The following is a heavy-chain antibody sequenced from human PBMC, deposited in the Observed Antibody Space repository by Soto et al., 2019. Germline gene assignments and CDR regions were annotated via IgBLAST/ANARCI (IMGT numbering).Heavy chain of an antibody. CDR3: ARDPTWSGYYTHLFDY. CDR2: INPNSGGT. CDR1: GYTFTGYY. J-gene: IGHJ4*02. Sequence: ASVKVSCKASGYTFTGYYMHWVRQAPGQGLEWMGWINPNSGGTNYAQKFQGRVTMTRDTSISTAYMELSRLRSDDTAVYYCARDPTWSGYYTHLFDYWGQGTLVTVS. D-gene: IGHD3-3*01. V-gene: IGHV1-2*02.